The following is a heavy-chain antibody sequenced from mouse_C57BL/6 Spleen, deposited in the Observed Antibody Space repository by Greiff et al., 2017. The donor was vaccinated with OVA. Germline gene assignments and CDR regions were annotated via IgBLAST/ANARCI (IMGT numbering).Heavy chain of an antibody. Sequence: VKLMESGPELVKPGASVKISCKASGYAFSSSWMNWVKQRPGKGLEWIGRIYPGDGDTNYNGKFKGKATLTADKSSSTAYMQLSSLTSEDSAVYFCAREGDYETWFAYWGQGTLVTVSA. CDR1: GYAFSSSW. CDR2: IYPGDGDT. CDR3: AREGDYETWFAY. J-gene: IGHJ3*01. D-gene: IGHD2-4*01. V-gene: IGHV1-82*01.